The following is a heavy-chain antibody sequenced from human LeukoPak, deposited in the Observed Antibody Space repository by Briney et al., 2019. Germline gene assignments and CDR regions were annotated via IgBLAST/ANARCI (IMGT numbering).Heavy chain of an antibody. CDR2: ISSSGSHT. Sequence: PGGSLRLSCAASGFTFSSYSMSWIRQAPGKGLEWVSYISSSGSHTNYADSVKGRFTISRDNAKNSLSLQVNSLRADDTAVYYCARVGSIAAAGTPDYWGQGTLVTVSS. J-gene: IGHJ4*02. D-gene: IGHD6-13*01. CDR3: ARVGSIAAAGTPDY. CDR1: GFTFSSYS. V-gene: IGHV3-21*05.